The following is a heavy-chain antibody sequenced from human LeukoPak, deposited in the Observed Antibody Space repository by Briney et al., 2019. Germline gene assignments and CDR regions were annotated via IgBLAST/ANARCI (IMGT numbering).Heavy chain of an antibody. CDR2: TNQDGSDK. D-gene: IGHD6-19*01. J-gene: IGHJ4*02. V-gene: IGHV3-7*01. CDR3: VRGGTVADPSRL. CDR1: GFTFSTYW. Sequence: PGGSLRLSCAASGFTFSTYWMNWVRQAPGKGLERVANTNQDGSDKYYVDSVKGRFTISRDNAKNSLYLQMNSLRVEDTAVYYCVRGGTVADPSRLWGQGTLVTVSS.